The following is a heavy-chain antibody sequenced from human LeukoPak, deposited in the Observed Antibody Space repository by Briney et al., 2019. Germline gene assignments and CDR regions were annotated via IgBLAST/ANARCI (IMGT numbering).Heavy chain of an antibody. Sequence: GASVKVSCKASGGTFSSYAISWVRQAPGQGLEWMGGITPIFGTANYAQKFQGRVTITADESTSTAYMELSSLRSEDTAVYYCARGDSSLNAFDIWGQGTMVTVSS. CDR1: GGTFSSYA. CDR2: ITPIFGTA. D-gene: IGHD6-6*01. V-gene: IGHV1-69*13. J-gene: IGHJ3*02. CDR3: ARGDSSLNAFDI.